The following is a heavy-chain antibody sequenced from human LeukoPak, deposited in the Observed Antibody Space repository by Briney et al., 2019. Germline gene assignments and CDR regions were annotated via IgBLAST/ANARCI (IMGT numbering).Heavy chain of an antibody. CDR3: TTREIVVEPAQTSMVRGVLWRSDF. Sequence: ASVKVSCKVSGYTLTELSMHWVRQAPGKGLEWMGGFDPEDGETIYAQKFQGRVTMTEDTSTDTAYMELSSLRSEDTAVYYCTTREIVVEPAQTSMVRGVLWRSDFWGHGTLVTVPS. D-gene: IGHD3-10*01. J-gene: IGHJ4*01. CDR2: FDPEDGET. V-gene: IGHV1-24*01. CDR1: GYTLTELS.